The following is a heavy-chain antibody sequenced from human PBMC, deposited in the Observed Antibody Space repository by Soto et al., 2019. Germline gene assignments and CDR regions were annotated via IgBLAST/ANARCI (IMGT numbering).Heavy chain of an antibody. D-gene: IGHD6-19*01. CDR1: GFTFSTYG. CDR3: AKIFSGWSLQGVFDY. V-gene: IGHV3-30*18. CDR2: ISYDGTNK. J-gene: IGHJ4*02. Sequence: GGSLRLSCAASGFTFSTYGMHWVRQAPGKGLEWVALISYDGTNKYYADSVKGRFTISRDNSKNTLYLQVNSLRAEDTAVYYCAKIFSGWSLQGVFDYWGQGTMVTVSS.